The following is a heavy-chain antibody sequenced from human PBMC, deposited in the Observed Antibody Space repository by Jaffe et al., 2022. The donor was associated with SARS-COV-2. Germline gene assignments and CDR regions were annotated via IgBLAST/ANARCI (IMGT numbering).Heavy chain of an antibody. V-gene: IGHV3-21*01. CDR1: GFTFSSYS. CDR3: ARESGDSSGYEDY. D-gene: IGHD3-22*01. J-gene: IGHJ4*02. CDR2: ISSSSSYI. Sequence: EVQLVESGGGLVKPGGSLRLSCAASGFTFSSYSMNWVRQAPGKGLEWVSSISSSSSYIYYADSVKGRFTISRDNAKNSLYLQMNSLRAEDTAVYYCARESGDSSGYEDYWGQGTLVTVSS.